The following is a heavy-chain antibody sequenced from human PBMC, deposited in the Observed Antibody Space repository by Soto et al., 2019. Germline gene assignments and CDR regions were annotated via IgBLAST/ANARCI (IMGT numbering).Heavy chain of an antibody. CDR1: GCTFATHC. CDR2: IRQDGGAQ. CDR3: VRGGHGSGSYLGSS. J-gene: IGHJ5*02. Sequence: PCVSQRRSSVAAGCTFATHCVSWIRPAPGKGLEWVANIRQDGGAQYYVDSVKGRFTISRDNAKNSVYLQMDSLRVEDTAVYYCVRGGHGSGSYLGSSWGQGILVNVS. V-gene: IGHV3-7*03. D-gene: IGHD3-10*01.